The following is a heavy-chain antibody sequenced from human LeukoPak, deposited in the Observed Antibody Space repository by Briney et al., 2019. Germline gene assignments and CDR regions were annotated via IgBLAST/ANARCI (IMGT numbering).Heavy chain of an antibody. CDR2: IKQDGSEK. D-gene: IGHD4-17*01. CDR1: GFTFSSYS. Sequence: GGSLRLSCAASGFTFSSYSMNWVRQAPGKGLEWVANIKQDGSEKYYVDSVKGRFTISRDNAKNSLYLQMNSLRAEDTAVYYCARLVAVTTPGYWGQGTLVTVSS. V-gene: IGHV3-7*03. CDR3: ARLVAVTTPGY. J-gene: IGHJ4*02.